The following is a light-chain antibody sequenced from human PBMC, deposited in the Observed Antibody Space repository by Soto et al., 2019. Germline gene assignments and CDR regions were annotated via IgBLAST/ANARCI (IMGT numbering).Light chain of an antibody. V-gene: IGKV1-5*03. Sequence: DVQRTQSHSTLSASVGDRVTITVRASQSISNWLAWYQQKPGKAPNLLIYKASSLESGVPSRFSGSGYGTEFTLTISSLQPDDFATYYCQQYNTYRTFGQGTKV. J-gene: IGKJ1*01. CDR1: QSISNW. CDR2: KAS. CDR3: QQYNTYRT.